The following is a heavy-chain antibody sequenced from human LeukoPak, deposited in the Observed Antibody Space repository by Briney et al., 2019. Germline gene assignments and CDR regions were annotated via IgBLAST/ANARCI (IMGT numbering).Heavy chain of an antibody. J-gene: IGHJ4*02. D-gene: IGHD3-10*01. CDR1: GGSISSYY. V-gene: IGHV4-59*08. CDR3: ARHPYYRIAAGYYFDY. CDR2: IYYSGST. Sequence: PSGTLSLTCTVSGGSISSYYWSWIRQPPGKGLEWIGYIYYSGSTNYNPSLKSRVTISVDTSKNQFSLKLSSVTAADTAVYYCARHPYYRIAAGYYFDYWGQGTLVTVSS.